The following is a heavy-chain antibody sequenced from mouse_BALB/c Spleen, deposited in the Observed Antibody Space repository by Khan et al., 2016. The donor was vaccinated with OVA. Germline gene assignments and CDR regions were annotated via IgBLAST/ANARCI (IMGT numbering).Heavy chain of an antibody. CDR1: GYTFTSNT. Sequence: QVQLQQSGAELARPAHSVWMSCKVSGYTFTSNTMHWVKQRPGQGMEWIGYINPRSGYTNYNQNFKDKATLTADTSSSTAYMQLSCLTSEDYAAYYCARRATGGTIDYWGQGTTVTVSS. D-gene: IGHD2-14*01. J-gene: IGHJ4*01. CDR3: ARRATGGTIDY. V-gene: IGHV1-4*01. CDR2: INPRSGYT.